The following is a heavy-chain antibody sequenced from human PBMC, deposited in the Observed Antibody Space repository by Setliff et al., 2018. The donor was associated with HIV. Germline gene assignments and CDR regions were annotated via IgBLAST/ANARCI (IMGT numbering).Heavy chain of an antibody. CDR1: GFTFSNFA. CDR3: VRGIVGASVFNY. D-gene: IGHD1-26*01. Sequence: PGGSLRLSCTASGFTFSNFAITWVRQAPGKGLEWVSRISPDGSVINYAGSVKGRFTISRDNAKNTLYLQMNGLRAEDTAVYYCVRGIVGASVFNYWGQGTQVTVSS. J-gene: IGHJ4*02. CDR2: ISPDGSVI. V-gene: IGHV3-74*01.